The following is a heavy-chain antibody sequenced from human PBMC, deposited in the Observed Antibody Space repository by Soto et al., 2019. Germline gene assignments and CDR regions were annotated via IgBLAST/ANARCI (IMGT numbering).Heavy chain of an antibody. CDR2: IYYSGST. CDR1: GGSISSYY. J-gene: IGHJ5*02. CDR3: ARAGSPGGVVVVGWFDP. Sequence: TSETLSLTCTVSGGSISSYYWSWIRQPPGKGLEWIGYIYYSGSTNYNPSLKSRVTISVDTSKNQFSLKLSSVTAADTAVYYCARAGSPGGVVVVGWFDPWGQGTLVTVSS. D-gene: IGHD2-15*01. V-gene: IGHV4-59*01.